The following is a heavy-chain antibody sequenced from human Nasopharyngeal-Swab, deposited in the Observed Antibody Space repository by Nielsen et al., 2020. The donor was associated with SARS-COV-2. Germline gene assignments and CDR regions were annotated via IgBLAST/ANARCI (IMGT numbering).Heavy chain of an antibody. J-gene: IGHJ4*02. Sequence: GGSLRLSCAASGFTFSSYWMSWVRQAPGKGLEWVANIKQDGSEKYYVDSVKGRFTISRDNAKNSLYLQMNSLRAEDTAVYYCARIGPNVLLWFGEFDYWGQGTLVTVSS. CDR3: ARIGPNVLLWFGEFDY. CDR1: GFTFSSYW. D-gene: IGHD3-10*01. CDR2: IKQDGSEK. V-gene: IGHV3-7*05.